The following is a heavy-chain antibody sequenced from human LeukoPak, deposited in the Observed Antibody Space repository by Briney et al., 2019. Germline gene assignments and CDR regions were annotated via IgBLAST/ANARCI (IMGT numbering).Heavy chain of an antibody. Sequence: SETLSLTCTVSGGSISSSNHYWGWIRQPPGKGLEWIGSLYYTGSTYYNPSLKSRVTASVDTSKNQLSLNMSSMTAADTAVYYCARGGQGIADAFDIWGQGTMVTVSS. CDR2: LYYTGST. V-gene: IGHV4-39*01. CDR1: GGSISSSNHY. J-gene: IGHJ3*02. CDR3: ARGGQGIADAFDI.